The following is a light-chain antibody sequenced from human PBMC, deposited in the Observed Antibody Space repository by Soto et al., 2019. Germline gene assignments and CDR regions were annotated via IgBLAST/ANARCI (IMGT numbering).Light chain of an antibody. CDR3: QQYSGPGMYT. CDR1: QSVSSTY. CDR2: GAS. Sequence: EIVLTQSPGTLSLSPGEGATLSCRASQSVSSTYLAWYQQKPGQAPRLLIYGASSRASGIPDRFRGRGSGTDFTLTINRLEPEDFAEYYCQQYSGPGMYTFGQGTKLEIK. J-gene: IGKJ2*01. V-gene: IGKV3-20*01.